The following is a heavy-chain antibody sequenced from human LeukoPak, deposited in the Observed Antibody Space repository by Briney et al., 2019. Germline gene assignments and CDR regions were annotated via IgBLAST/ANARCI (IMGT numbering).Heavy chain of an antibody. V-gene: IGHV4-4*02. CDR2: IYHSGST. D-gene: IGHD6-19*01. Sequence: SETLSLTCAVSGGSISSSNWWSWVRQPPGKGLEWIGEIYHSGSTNYNPSLKSRVTISVDTSKNQFSLKLSSVTAADTAVYYCARRGYSSGWSADFGYWGQGTLVTVSS. CDR3: ARRGYSSGWSADFGY. CDR1: GGSISSSNW. J-gene: IGHJ4*02.